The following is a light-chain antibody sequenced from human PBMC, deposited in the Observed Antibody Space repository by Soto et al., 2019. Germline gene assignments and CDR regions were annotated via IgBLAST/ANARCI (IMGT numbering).Light chain of an antibody. CDR2: EVT. J-gene: IGLJ2*01. CDR1: SSDVGGYNY. Sequence: QSALTQPASVSGSPGQSITISCTGTSSDVGGYNYVSWYQQHPGKAPKLMIYEVTNRPSGVSNRLSGSKSRNTASLTISGLQAEDESDYYCSSYTSSSSLEVVFGGGTELTVL. CDR3: SSYTSSSSLEVV. V-gene: IGLV2-14*01.